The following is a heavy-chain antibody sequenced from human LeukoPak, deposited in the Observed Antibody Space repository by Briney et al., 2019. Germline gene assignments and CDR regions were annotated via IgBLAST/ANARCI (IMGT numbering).Heavy chain of an antibody. CDR2: ISTTGGTT. CDR1: GFTFSNYG. V-gene: IGHV3-23*01. D-gene: IGHD3-22*01. Sequence: GGSLRLSCAASGFTFSNYGMNWVRQAPGKGLEWVSTISTTGGTTYYADSVKGRFTISRDNSKNTLYLEMNSLRIEDTAVYYCARGWLRGHPTKFYFDSWGQGTLVTVSS. CDR3: ARGWLRGHPTKFYFDS. J-gene: IGHJ4*02.